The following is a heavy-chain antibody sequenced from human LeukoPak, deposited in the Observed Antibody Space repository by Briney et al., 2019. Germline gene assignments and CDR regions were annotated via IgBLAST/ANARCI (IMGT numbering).Heavy chain of an antibody. CDR2: INAGNGNT. J-gene: IGHJ3*02. V-gene: IGHV1-3*01. D-gene: IGHD3-3*01. Sequence: ASVKVSCKASGYTFTSYAMHWVRQAPGQRLEWMGWINAGNGNTKYSQKFQGRVTMTRDTSTSTVYMELSSLRSEDTAVYYCAREGNVLRFLEGAFDIWGQGTMVSVSS. CDR1: GYTFTSYA. CDR3: AREGNVLRFLEGAFDI.